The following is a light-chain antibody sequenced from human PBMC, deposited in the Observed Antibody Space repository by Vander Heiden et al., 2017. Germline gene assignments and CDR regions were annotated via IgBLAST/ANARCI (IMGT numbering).Light chain of an antibody. Sequence: IQLSGSPASVSASVGDRVTITCRASQGISNWLAWYQQIPGKAPKLLISSASSLQSGVPARFSGSGSGTDFILTISTLQPEDFATYYCQQANSFPRTFGQGTKVEIK. CDR2: SAS. V-gene: IGKV1-12*01. CDR1: QGISNW. CDR3: QQANSFPRT. J-gene: IGKJ1*01.